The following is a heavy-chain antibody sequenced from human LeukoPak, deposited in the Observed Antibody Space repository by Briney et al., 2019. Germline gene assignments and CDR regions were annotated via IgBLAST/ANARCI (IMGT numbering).Heavy chain of an antibody. CDR3: ARDYGSGSYYGKGAFDI. CDR1: GGSISTNNW. V-gene: IGHV4-4*02. D-gene: IGHD3-10*01. CDR2: IHHSGST. J-gene: IGHJ3*02. Sequence: SGTLSLTCAVSGGSISTNNWWTWVRQPPGKGLEWIGEIHHSGSTDYNPSLKSRVTISPDKSKNQFSLKLSSVTAADTAVYYCARDYGSGSYYGKGAFDIWGQGTMVTVSS.